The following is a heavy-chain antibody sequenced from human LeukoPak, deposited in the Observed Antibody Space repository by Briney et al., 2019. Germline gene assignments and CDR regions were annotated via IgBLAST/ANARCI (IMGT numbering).Heavy chain of an antibody. D-gene: IGHD6-6*01. CDR3: ARVVAGYSSSFYYYYMDV. Sequence: ASVKVSCKASGYTFTGYYMHWVRQAPGQGPEWMGWINPNSGGTNYAQKFQGRVTMTRDTSISTAYMELSRLRSDDTAVYYCARVVAGYSSSFYYYYMDVWGKGTTVTVSS. J-gene: IGHJ6*03. CDR2: INPNSGGT. V-gene: IGHV1-2*02. CDR1: GYTFTGYY.